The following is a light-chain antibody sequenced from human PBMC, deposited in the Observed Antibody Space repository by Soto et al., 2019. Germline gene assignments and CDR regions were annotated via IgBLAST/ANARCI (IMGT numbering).Light chain of an antibody. CDR3: CSYAGSSTPHVV. CDR2: EGS. Sequence: QSVLTQPASVSGYPGQSITISCTGTSSDVGSYNLVSWYQQHPGKAPKLMIYEGSKRPSGVSNRFSGSKSGNTASLTISGLQAEDEADYYCCSYAGSSTPHVVFGGGTKLTVL. CDR1: SSDVGSYNL. V-gene: IGLV2-23*01. J-gene: IGLJ2*01.